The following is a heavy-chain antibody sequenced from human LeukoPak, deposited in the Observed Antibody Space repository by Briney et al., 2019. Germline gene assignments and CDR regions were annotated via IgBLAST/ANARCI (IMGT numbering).Heavy chain of an antibody. CDR2: INHSGST. Sequence: LETLSLTCAVYGGSFSGYYWSWIRQPPGKGLEWIGEINHSGSTNYNPSLKSRVTISVDTSKNQFSLKLSSVTAADTAVYYCARRYFNYYDSRGRAFDIWGQGTMVTVSS. V-gene: IGHV4-34*01. CDR1: GGSFSGYY. D-gene: IGHD3-22*01. CDR3: ARRYFNYYDSRGRAFDI. J-gene: IGHJ3*02.